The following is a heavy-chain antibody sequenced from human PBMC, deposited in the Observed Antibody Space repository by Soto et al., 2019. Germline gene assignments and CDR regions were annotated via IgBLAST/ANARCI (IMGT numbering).Heavy chain of an antibody. CDR1: GGSISSGGHY. D-gene: IGHD2-15*01. CDR2: IYHSGYN. V-gene: IGHV4-31*03. J-gene: IGHJ4*01. Sequence: QVQLQESGPGLVKPSQTLSLTCTVSGGSISSGGHYWRWIRQHPGKGLERIGYIYHSGYNDYTPSLESRATISVGTSTNHISLKLGSLTAADTAVYYWARAVGNSFFECWGHGAQVTVSS. CDR3: ARAVGNSFFEC.